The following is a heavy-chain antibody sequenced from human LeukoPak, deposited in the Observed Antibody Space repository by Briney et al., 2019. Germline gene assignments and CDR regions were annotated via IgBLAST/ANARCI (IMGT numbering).Heavy chain of an antibody. V-gene: IGHV3-23*01. CDR3: AKDLALAGTGGGFDV. D-gene: IGHD6-19*01. CDR2: ISSGGDKA. Sequence: GRSLRLSCAASGFTFTTYAINWVRQAPGKGLEWVSVISSGGDKAYYADSVNGRFTISRDNSKNTVSLQMSSLRAEDTALYYCAKDLALAGTGGGFDVWGQGTRVAVSS. J-gene: IGHJ3*01. CDR1: GFTFTTYA.